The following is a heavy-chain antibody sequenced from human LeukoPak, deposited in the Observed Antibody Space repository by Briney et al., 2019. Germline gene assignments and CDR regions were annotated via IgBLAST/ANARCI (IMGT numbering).Heavy chain of an antibody. CDR1: GFTFSSYL. J-gene: IGHJ4*01. V-gene: IGHV3-7*01. CDR3: ARDGTAAGLYFDL. D-gene: IGHD6-13*01. Sequence: GGSLGLSCAVSGFTFSSYLMNWVPQAPGKGLEGVAGIKQDGGEKSYVDSVKGRFTISRDNAKNSLYLQMSSLRAEDTAVYYCARDGTAAGLYFDLWGQGTLVTVSS. CDR2: IKQDGGEK.